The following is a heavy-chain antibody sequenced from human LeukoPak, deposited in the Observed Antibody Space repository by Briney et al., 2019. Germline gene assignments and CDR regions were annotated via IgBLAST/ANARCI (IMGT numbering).Heavy chain of an antibody. D-gene: IGHD3-22*01. CDR2: MNSNSGNT. Sequence: GASVTVSFTSSAYTFTIYDINWVRHPTGQGLGLMGWMNSNSGNTGYSQKFQGRVTMTRNTSISTAYIEMRSMRSEDTSVYYCARGIGYLRYYCDSSGYYARVSDYWGQGTLVTVSS. CDR3: ARGIGYLRYYCDSSGYYARVSDY. V-gene: IGHV1-8*01. J-gene: IGHJ4*02. CDR1: AYTFTIYD.